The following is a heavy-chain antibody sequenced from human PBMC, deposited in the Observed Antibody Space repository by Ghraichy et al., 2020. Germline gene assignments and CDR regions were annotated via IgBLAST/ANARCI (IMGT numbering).Heavy chain of an antibody. CDR3: AKVNRGVAVAGPFDY. D-gene: IGHD6-19*01. J-gene: IGHJ4*02. Sequence: GGSLRLSCAASGFTFSSYGMHWVRQAPGKGLEWVAVISYDGSNKYYADSVKGRFTISRDNSKNTLYLQMNSLRAEDTAVYYCAKVNRGVAVAGPFDYWGQGTLVTVSS. CDR2: ISYDGSNK. CDR1: GFTFSSYG. V-gene: IGHV3-30*18.